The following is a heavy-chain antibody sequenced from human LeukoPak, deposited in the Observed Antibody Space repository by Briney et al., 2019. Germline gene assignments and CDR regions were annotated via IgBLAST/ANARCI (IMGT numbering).Heavy chain of an antibody. D-gene: IGHD3-16*01. CDR3: ARGPNYDYVWGSRNAFDI. V-gene: IGHV3-66*01. CDR1: RLTVSSKC. Sequence: GRSLRLSCTVSRLTVSSKCMSWVSHPRRKGLEWVSFIYTTGNTHNPESVKGRVTISRDSYKNTLYLQMNSLRAEDTAVYYCARGPNYDYVWGSRNAFDIWGQGTMVTVSS. CDR2: IYTTGNT. J-gene: IGHJ3*02.